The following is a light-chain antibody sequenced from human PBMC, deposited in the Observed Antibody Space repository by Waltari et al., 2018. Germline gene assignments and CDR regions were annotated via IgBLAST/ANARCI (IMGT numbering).Light chain of an antibody. J-gene: IGKJ1*01. V-gene: IGKV1-16*01. CDR3: LQYNSYPRT. CDR1: QGIRNS. Sequence: DIQMTQSTSSLPASVGDRVTITCRASQGIRNSVDWFQQKPGTAPKSLIYDASTLHSGVPSRFSGSGSWTDFTLAITSLQPEDFATYYFLQYNSYPRTFGQGTKVESK. CDR2: DAS.